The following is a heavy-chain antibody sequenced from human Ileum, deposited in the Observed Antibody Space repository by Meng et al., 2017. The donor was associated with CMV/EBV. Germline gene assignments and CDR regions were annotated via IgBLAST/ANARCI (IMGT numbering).Heavy chain of an antibody. D-gene: IGHD7-27*01. Sequence: QVQVVQSGAEVKKPGASVRVSCKTSGYSFTVYTIHWARQAPGQGLEWMGRINTYTGDTYYAQKFRGRVTRTRDTSISTAYMELSGLRSDDTAIYYCARDNWGSDYWGQGTLVTVSS. V-gene: IGHV1-2*06. CDR3: ARDNWGSDY. CDR1: GYSFTVYT. CDR2: INTYTGDT. J-gene: IGHJ4*02.